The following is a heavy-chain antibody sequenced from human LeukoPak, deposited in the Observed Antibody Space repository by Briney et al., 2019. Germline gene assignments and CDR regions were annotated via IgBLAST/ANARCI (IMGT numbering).Heavy chain of an antibody. CDR1: GFTFSSYG. CDR2: IRYEGSNK. D-gene: IGHD3-3*01. CDR3: AKGTARSTIFGVVIIRGPFDY. J-gene: IGHJ4*02. V-gene: IGHV3-30*02. Sequence: GRSLRLSCAASGFTFSSYGMHWVRKAPGKGLEWVAFIRYEGSNKYYADSVKGRFTISRDNSKNTLYLQMNSLRAEDTAVYYCAKGTARSTIFGVVIIRGPFDYWGQGTLVTVSS.